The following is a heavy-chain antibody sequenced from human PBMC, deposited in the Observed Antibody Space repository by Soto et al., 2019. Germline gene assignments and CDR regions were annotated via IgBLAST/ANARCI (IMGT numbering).Heavy chain of an antibody. J-gene: IGHJ3*02. V-gene: IGHV3-23*01. CDR3: AKESIWFGELLYTFDI. CDR2: ISGSGGST. CDR1: GFTFSSYA. D-gene: IGHD3-10*01. Sequence: GGSLRLSCAASGFTFSSYAMSWVRQAPGKGLEWVSAISGSGGSTYYADSVKGRFTISRDNSKNTLYLQMNSLRAEDTAVYYCAKESIWFGELLYTFDIWGQGTMVTVS.